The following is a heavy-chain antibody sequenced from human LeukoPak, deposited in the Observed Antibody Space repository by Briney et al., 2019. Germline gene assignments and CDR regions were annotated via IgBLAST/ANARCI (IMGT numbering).Heavy chain of an antibody. CDR2: IYYSGST. J-gene: IGHJ4*02. Sequence: PSETLSLTCTVSGGSISSYYWSWIRQPPGKGLEWIGYIYYSGSTNYNPSLKSRVTISVDTSKNQFSLKLSSVTAADTAVYYCARLDSGSTGQFDYWGQGTLVTVSS. CDR1: GGSISSYY. CDR3: ARLDSGSTGQFDY. V-gene: IGHV4-59*01. D-gene: IGHD1-26*01.